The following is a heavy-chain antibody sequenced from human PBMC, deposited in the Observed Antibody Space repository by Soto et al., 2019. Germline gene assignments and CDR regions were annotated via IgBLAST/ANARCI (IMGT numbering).Heavy chain of an antibody. J-gene: IGHJ5*02. D-gene: IGHD3-10*01. V-gene: IGHV4-39*02. CDR3: ARDCYALQSMVRGVYNCNP. CDR1: GGSISSSSYY. CDR2: IYYSGST. Sequence: QLQLQESGPGLVKPSETLSLTCTVSGGSISSSSYYWGWIRQPPGKGLEWIGSIYYSGSTYYNPSLKRRVTISVDTSKNQFSLKLSSVTAADTAVYYCARDCYALQSMVRGVYNCNPWGQGTLVTLSS.